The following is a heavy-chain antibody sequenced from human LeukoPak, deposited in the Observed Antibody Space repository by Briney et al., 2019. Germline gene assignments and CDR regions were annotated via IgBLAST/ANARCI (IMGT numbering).Heavy chain of an antibody. CDR2: IYTSGST. CDR3: ARGQGYYYGSGSHNLFDY. D-gene: IGHD3-10*01. CDR1: GGSISSYY. V-gene: IGHV4-4*07. Sequence: DPSETLSLTCTVSGGSISSYYWSWIPQPAGKGLEWIGRIYTSGSTNYNPSLKSRVTMSVDTSKNQFSLKLSSVTAADTAVYYCARGQGYYYGSGSHNLFDYWGQGTLVTVSS. J-gene: IGHJ4*02.